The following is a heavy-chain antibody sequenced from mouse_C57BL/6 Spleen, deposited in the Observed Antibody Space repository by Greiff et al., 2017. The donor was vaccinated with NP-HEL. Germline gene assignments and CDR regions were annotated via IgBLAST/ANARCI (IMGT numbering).Heavy chain of an antibody. J-gene: IGHJ3*01. V-gene: IGHV1-64*01. CDR3: ARAEGNWDGKAY. CDR2: IHPNSGST. D-gene: IGHD4-1*01. CDR1: GYTFTSYW. Sequence: QVQLKQPGAELVKPGASVKLSCKASGYTFTSYWMHWVKQRPGQGLEWIGMIHPNSGSTNYNEKFKSKATLTVDKSSSTAYMQLSSLTSEDSAVYYCARAEGNWDGKAYWGQGTLVTVSA.